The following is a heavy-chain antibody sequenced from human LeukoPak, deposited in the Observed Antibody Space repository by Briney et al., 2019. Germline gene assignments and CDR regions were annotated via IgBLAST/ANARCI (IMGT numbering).Heavy chain of an antibody. CDR2: ISSSSSYI. D-gene: IGHD2-21*02. Sequence: GGFLRLSCAASGFTFSSYSMNWVRQAPGKGLEWVSSISSSSSYIYYADSVKGRFTISRDNAKNSLYLQMNSLRAEDTAVYYCARNCGGDCKDYYYYMDVWGKGTTVTVSS. V-gene: IGHV3-21*01. J-gene: IGHJ6*03. CDR3: ARNCGGDCKDYYYYMDV. CDR1: GFTFSSYS.